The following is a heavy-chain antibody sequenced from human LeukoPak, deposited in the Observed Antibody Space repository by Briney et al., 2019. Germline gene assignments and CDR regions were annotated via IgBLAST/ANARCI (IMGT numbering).Heavy chain of an antibody. Sequence: GGSLRLSCVASGFTFSYYWVAWVRQAPGKGLEWVANIRQDGTQSYYVDSVKGRFTISRDNAKNSLDLHMNSLRAEDTAVYYCARDSHASGSYDFWGQGTLVTVSS. V-gene: IGHV3-7*01. CDR3: ARDSHASGSYDF. J-gene: IGHJ4*02. CDR2: IRQDGTQS. D-gene: IGHD3-10*01. CDR1: GFTFSYYW.